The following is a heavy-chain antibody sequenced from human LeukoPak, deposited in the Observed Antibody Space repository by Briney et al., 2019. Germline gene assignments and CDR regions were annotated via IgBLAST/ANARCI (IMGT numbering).Heavy chain of an antibody. CDR3: AKPVVLN. J-gene: IGHJ4*02. Sequence: GGSLRLSCAASGFTFSSYGMHWVRQAPGKGLEWVAVIWYDGSNKYYADSVKGRFTISRDNSKNTLYLQMNSLRAGDTAVYYCAKPVVLNWGQGTLVTVS. CDR1: GFTFSSYG. CDR2: IWYDGSNK. D-gene: IGHD3-22*01. V-gene: IGHV3-33*06.